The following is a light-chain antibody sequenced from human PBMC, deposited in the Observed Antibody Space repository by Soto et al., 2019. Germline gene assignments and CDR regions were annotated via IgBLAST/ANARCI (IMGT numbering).Light chain of an antibody. CDR1: QIFSSN. CDR2: GAS. V-gene: IGKV3-20*01. Sequence: EIVLTQSPATLSVSPGERATLSCRASQIFSSNLAWYQQKPGQAPRLLIYGASSRDTGIPDRFSGSGSGTDFTLTISRLEPEDFAVYYCQQYGSSPETFGQGTRLEI. CDR3: QQYGSSPET. J-gene: IGKJ5*01.